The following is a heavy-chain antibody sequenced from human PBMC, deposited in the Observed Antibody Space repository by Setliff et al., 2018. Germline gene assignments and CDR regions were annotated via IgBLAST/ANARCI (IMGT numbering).Heavy chain of an antibody. J-gene: IGHJ4*02. Sequence: LRLSCAASGFTFSTYAMSWVRQAPGKGLEWLASINPHGSEKYYADSVKGRFTISRDNAKNSLSLQMNNLRTEDTAVYYCFGAGTCSYWGQGTLVTVSS. CDR2: INPHGSEK. V-gene: IGHV3-7*01. D-gene: IGHD3-10*01. CDR1: GFTFSTYA. CDR3: FGAGTCSY.